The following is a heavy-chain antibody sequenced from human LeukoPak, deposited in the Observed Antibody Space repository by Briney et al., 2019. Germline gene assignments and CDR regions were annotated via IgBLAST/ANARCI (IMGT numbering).Heavy chain of an antibody. CDR3: ARVRGATLSYHYFDY. CDR2: IIGSGDLI. Sequence: PGGSLRLSCAASGFTFSSYSMNWVHQAPGKGLEWVSFIIGSGDLIYYADSVTGRFTISRDNAKNSLYLQMNSLRDDDTAVYYCARVRGATLSYHYFDYWGQGALVTVSS. CDR1: GFTFSSYS. J-gene: IGHJ4*02. V-gene: IGHV3-48*02. D-gene: IGHD1-26*01.